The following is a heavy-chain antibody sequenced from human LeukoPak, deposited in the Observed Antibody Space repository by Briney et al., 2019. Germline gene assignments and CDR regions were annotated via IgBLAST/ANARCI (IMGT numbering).Heavy chain of an antibody. J-gene: IGHJ5*02. V-gene: IGHV4-59*01. CDR3: ARDLGYQLPNNWFDP. CDR2: IYYSGST. CDR1: GGSISSYY. D-gene: IGHD2-2*01. Sequence: SETLSLTCTVSGGSISSYYWSWIRQPPGKGLEWIGYIYYSGSTNYNPSLKSRVTISVDTSTNQFSLKLSSVTAADTAVYYCARDLGYQLPNNWFDPWGQGTLVTVSS.